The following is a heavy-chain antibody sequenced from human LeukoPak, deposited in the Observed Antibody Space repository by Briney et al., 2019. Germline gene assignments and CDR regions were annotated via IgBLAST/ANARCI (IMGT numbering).Heavy chain of an antibody. V-gene: IGHV3-23*01. CDR2: VIGSGGST. J-gene: IGHJ4*02. Sequence: GGSLRLSCAASGFTFSSYAMSWVRQAPGKGLEWVSTVIGSGGSTYYADSVKGRFTVSRDNSKNTLYLQMNSLRAGDTAVYYCAKLIPLVDCSSTSCYGFDYWGRGTLVTVSS. CDR1: GFTFSSYA. D-gene: IGHD2-2*01. CDR3: AKLIPLVDCSSTSCYGFDY.